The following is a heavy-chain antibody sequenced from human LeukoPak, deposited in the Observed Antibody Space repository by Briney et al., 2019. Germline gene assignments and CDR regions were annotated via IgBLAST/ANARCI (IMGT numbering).Heavy chain of an antibody. Sequence: PGGSLRLSCAASGFTFSSYAMSWVRQAPGKGLEWVSAISGSGGSTYYADSVKGRFTISRDNSKNTLYLQMNSLRAEDTAVYYCVGLTTVTKYYFDYWGQGTLVTVSS. CDR1: GFTFSSYA. D-gene: IGHD4-17*01. V-gene: IGHV3-23*01. CDR2: ISGSGGST. J-gene: IGHJ4*02. CDR3: VGLTTVTKYYFDY.